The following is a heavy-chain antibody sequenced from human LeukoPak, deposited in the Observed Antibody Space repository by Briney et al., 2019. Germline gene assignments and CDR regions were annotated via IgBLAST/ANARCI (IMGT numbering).Heavy chain of an antibody. Sequence: AGGSLRLSCAASGFTFSNYYMSWIRQAPGKGLEWVAFIRYDGSNKYYVDSVKGRFTISRDNSKNTVFLQMNSLRPEDTAVYYCAKSSGSGFDHWGQGTLVTVS. CDR3: AKSSGSGFDH. CDR2: IRYDGSNK. V-gene: IGHV3-30*02. D-gene: IGHD1-26*01. J-gene: IGHJ4*02. CDR1: GFTFSNYY.